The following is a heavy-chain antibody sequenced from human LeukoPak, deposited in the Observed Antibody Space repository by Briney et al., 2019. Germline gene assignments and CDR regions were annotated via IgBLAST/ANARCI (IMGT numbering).Heavy chain of an antibody. CDR1: GFTFDDYA. V-gene: IGHV3-9*01. CDR2: ISWNSGSI. CDR3: ARGPGKWLLLSHFDY. J-gene: IGHJ4*02. D-gene: IGHD3-3*01. Sequence: GGSLRLSCAASGFTFDDYAMHWVRQAPGKGLEWVSGISWNSGSIGYADSVKGRFTISRDNAKNSLYLQMNSLRAEDTALYYCARGPGKWLLLSHFDYWGQGTLVTVSS.